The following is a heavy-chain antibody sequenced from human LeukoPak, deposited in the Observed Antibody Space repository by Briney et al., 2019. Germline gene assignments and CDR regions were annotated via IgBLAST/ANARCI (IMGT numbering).Heavy chain of an antibody. D-gene: IGHD3-10*01. CDR2: MYSGGDT. J-gene: IGHJ4*02. CDR1: GFTVSANH. V-gene: IGHV3-66*04. Sequence: GGSLRLSCAASGFTVSANHMNWVRQVPGKGLDWVSVMYSGGDTYYSDSVKGRFTFSRDNSKNTLYLQMNSLRPEDTAVYFCASQGGITIVRAVPAFGYWGQGTLVTVSS. CDR3: ASQGGITIVRAVPAFGY.